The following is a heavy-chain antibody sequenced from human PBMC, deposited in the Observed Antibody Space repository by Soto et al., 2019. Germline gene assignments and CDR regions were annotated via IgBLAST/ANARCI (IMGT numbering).Heavy chain of an antibody. CDR2: IIPLFGTT. CDR1: GGTFSRHA. Sequence: QVQLVQSGSEVKMPGSSVKVSCKTSGGTFSRHAINWVRQAPGQGLEWMGGIIPLFGTTNYAQKFKGRVTTSADESTSTAYMELSSLTSEDAAVYYCARAAIHGSSWYISFDPWCQGTLVTVSS. CDR3: ARAAIHGSSWYISFDP. V-gene: IGHV1-69*01. J-gene: IGHJ5*02. D-gene: IGHD6-13*01.